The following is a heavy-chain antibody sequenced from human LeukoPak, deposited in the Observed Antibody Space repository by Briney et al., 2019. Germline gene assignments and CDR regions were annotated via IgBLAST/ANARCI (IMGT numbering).Heavy chain of an antibody. CDR1: GFTFSSYS. CDR2: IGRDATTK. J-gene: IGHJ3*02. V-gene: IGHV3-30*02. D-gene: IGHD3-3*01. Sequence: SGGSLRLSCAASGFTFSSYSMNWVRQAPGEGLEWVAFIGRDATTKYYADSVKGRFTISGDSSYNTAYLQMNSLRAEDTAIYYCAKDGEWTFDIWGQGTMVTVSS. CDR3: AKDGEWTFDI.